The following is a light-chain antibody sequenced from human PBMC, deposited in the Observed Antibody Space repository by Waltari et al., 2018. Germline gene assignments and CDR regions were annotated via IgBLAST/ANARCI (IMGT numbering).Light chain of an antibody. Sequence: QSALTQPRSVSGSPGQSVTISCTGTSSDVGGYNYVSWYQHPPGKAPKLRMYEINKRPPGVPVRFSGSKSGNTASLTISGLQAEDEADYYCCSYAGSYTFGVFGGGTKVTVL. CDR3: CSYAGSYTFGV. CDR2: EIN. J-gene: IGLJ2*01. CDR1: SSDVGGYNY. V-gene: IGLV2-11*01.